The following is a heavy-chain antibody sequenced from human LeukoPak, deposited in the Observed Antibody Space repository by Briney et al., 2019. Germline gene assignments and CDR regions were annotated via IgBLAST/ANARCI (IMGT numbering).Heavy chain of an antibody. J-gene: IGHJ4*02. CDR3: ARGKGFWSVILDY. CDR2: INHSGST. D-gene: IGHD3-3*01. CDR1: GWTFSSYY. V-gene: IGHV4-34*01. Sequence: SETLSLTCAVYGWTFSSYYWSWIRQPPGKGLEWIGAINHSGSTNYNPSLRSRVTISVDTSKNQFSLKLSSVTAADTAVYYCARGKGFWSVILDYWGQGTLVTVSS.